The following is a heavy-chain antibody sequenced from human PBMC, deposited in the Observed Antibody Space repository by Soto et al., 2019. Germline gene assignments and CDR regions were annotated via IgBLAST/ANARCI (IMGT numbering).Heavy chain of an antibody. CDR3: ARDIGYGDYEDY. CDR1: GSTFSSYI. V-gene: IGHV3-21*01. J-gene: IGHJ4*02. Sequence: GGSLRLSCAASGSTFSSYIMNWVRQAPGKGLEWGSSISSSSSYIYYADSVKGRFTISRDNAKNSLYLQMNSLRAEDTAVYYCARDIGYGDYEDYWGQGTLVTVSS. CDR2: ISSSSSYI. D-gene: IGHD4-17*01.